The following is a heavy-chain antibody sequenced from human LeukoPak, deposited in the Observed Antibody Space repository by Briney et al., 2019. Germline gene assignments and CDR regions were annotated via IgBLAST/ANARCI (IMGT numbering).Heavy chain of an antibody. Sequence: KPSETLALTCTVSGGSISGYYYSWIRQTPGKGLEWIGQISYSGLTKYNHALKSQVTISVDTSKNQISVNLNSVTAADTAFYYCARHRAIAGPFDHWGPGTQVTVSS. D-gene: IGHD2/OR15-2a*01. V-gene: IGHV4-59*08. J-gene: IGHJ4*02. CDR3: ARHRAIAGPFDH. CDR2: ISYSGLT. CDR1: GGSISGYY.